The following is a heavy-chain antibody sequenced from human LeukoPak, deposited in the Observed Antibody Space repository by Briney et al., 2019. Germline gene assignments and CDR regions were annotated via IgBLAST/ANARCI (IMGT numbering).Heavy chain of an antibody. Sequence: GGSLRLSCAASEFTFSSYGMSWVRQAPGKGLEWVSSISGSGGRTFYADSVKGRFTISRDNSKNTLYLQMHSLRAEDTAVYYCATYRQVLLPFESWGQGTLVTVSS. V-gene: IGHV3-23*01. CDR1: EFTFSSYG. CDR3: ATYRQVLLPFES. J-gene: IGHJ4*02. D-gene: IGHD2-8*02. CDR2: ISGSGGRT.